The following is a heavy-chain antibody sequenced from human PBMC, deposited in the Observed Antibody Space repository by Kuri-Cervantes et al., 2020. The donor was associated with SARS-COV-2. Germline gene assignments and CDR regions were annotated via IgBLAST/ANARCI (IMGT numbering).Heavy chain of an antibody. CDR2: ISSSSSYI. V-gene: IGHV3-21*01. J-gene: IGHJ6*02. D-gene: IGHD2-2*01. CDR1: GFTFSSYS. Sequence: GGSLRLSCAASGFTFSSYSMNWVRQAPGKGLEWVSSISSSSSYIYYADSVKGRFTISRDNAKNSLYLQMNSLRAEDTAVYYCARDLIEGIVVVPAADYYYGMDVWGQGTTVTVSS. CDR3: ARDLIEGIVVVPAADYYYGMDV.